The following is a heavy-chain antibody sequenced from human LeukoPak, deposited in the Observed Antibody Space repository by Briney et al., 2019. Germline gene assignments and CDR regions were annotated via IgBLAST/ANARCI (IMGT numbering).Heavy chain of an antibody. Sequence: KPSETLSLTCTVSGGSINSYYWSWIRQPPGKGLEWIAYTYYSGSTSYNPSLKSRVTISVDTSKNQFSLKLNSVTAADTAMYYCARLFHPALSGNYPFDYWGQGTLVTVSS. CDR1: GGSINSYY. D-gene: IGHD1-26*01. CDR2: TYYSGST. J-gene: IGHJ4*02. V-gene: IGHV4-59*01. CDR3: ARLFHPALSGNYPFDY.